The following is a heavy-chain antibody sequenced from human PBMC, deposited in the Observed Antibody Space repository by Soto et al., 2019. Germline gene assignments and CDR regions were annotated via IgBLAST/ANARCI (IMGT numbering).Heavy chain of an antibody. J-gene: IGHJ6*02. CDR2: ISAYNGHT. D-gene: IGHD6-13*01. Sequence: ASVKVSCKASGYTFTSYGISWVRQAPGQGLEWMGWISAYNGHTNYAQKLQGRVTMTTDTSTSTAYMELRSLRSDDTAVYYCARVRIAAAGGIYYYYGMDVWGQGTTVTVSS. CDR1: GYTFTSYG. CDR3: ARVRIAAAGGIYYYYGMDV. V-gene: IGHV1-18*04.